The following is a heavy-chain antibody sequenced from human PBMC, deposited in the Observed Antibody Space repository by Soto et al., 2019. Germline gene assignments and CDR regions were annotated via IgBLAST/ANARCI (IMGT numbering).Heavy chain of an antibody. J-gene: IGHJ4*02. Sequence: ASVKVSCKASGYTFTNYGISWVRQAPEQGLEWMGWINTYNGNTNHAQKLQGRVTMTTDTSTSTAYMELRSLRSDDTAVYYCARGIVVVVAATLPFDYWGQGTLVTVS. CDR2: INTYNGNT. V-gene: IGHV1-18*01. CDR1: GYTFTNYG. D-gene: IGHD2-15*01. CDR3: ARGIVVVVAATLPFDY.